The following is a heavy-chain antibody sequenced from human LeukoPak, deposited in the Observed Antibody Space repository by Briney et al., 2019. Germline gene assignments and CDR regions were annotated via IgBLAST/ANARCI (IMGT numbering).Heavy chain of an antibody. CDR2: ISSRSTYI. J-gene: IGHJ4*02. D-gene: IGHD3-10*01. V-gene: IGHV3-21*04. CDR1: SASISSSPYY. Sequence: PSETLSLTCTVSSASISSSPYYWGWIRQSPGKGLEWVSSISSRSTYIYHADSVKGRFTISRDNAKNSLFLQMNSLRAEDTAVYYCAKRRELWFGELFRLGYFDYWGQGTLVTVSS. CDR3: AKRRELWFGELFRLGYFDY.